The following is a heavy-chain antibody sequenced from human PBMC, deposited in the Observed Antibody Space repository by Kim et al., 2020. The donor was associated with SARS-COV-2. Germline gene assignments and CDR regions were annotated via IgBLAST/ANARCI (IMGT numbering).Heavy chain of an antibody. Sequence: GGSLRLSCAASGFTFSSYAMSWVRQAPGKGLEWVSAISGSGGSTYYADSVKGRFTISRDNSKNTLYLQMNSLRAEDTAVYYCAKASKESKWELLGGGLEDYWGQGTLVTVSS. J-gene: IGHJ4*02. CDR2: ISGSGGST. V-gene: IGHV3-23*01. CDR1: GFTFSSYA. D-gene: IGHD1-26*01. CDR3: AKASKESKWELLGGGLEDY.